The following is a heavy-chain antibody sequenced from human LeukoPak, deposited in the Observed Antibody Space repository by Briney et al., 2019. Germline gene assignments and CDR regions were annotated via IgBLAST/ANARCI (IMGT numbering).Heavy chain of an antibody. Sequence: GGSLRLSCAVSGFTFSTYSMNWVRQAPGKGLEWVSSISSSSSYIYYADSVKGRFTTSRDNAKNSLYLQMNSLRAEDTAVYYCASEQPIDYWGQGTLVTVSS. D-gene: IGHD1-14*01. CDR2: ISSSSSYI. CDR3: ASEQPIDY. V-gene: IGHV3-21*01. CDR1: GFTFSTYS. J-gene: IGHJ4*02.